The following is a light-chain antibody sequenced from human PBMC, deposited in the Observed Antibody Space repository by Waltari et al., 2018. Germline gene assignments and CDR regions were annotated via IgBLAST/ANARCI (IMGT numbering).Light chain of an antibody. V-gene: IGLV3-19*01. CDR2: GKN. CDR1: SLGTYY. CDR3: HSRDSSGNVL. Sequence: SELTQDPAVSVALGQTVRITCQGDSLGTYYVSWFHQKPGQAPALVIYGKNNRPSGIPDRFSASSSGSTASLTIIGAQAEDEADYYCHSRDSSGNVLIGGGTKLTVV. J-gene: IGLJ2*01.